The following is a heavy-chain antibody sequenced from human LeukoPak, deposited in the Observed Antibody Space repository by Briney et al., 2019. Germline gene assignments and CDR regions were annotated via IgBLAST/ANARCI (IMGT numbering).Heavy chain of an antibody. V-gene: IGHV4-39*01. J-gene: IGHJ5*02. CDR2: IYYSGST. D-gene: IGHD6-6*01. CDR1: GYSISSSSYY. CDR3: ARQLAAPGKNWFDP. Sequence: SETLSLTCTVSGYSISSSSYYWGWIRQPPGKGLEWIGSIYYSGSTYYNPSLKSRVTISVDTSKNQFSLKLSSVTAADTAVYYCARQLAAPGKNWFDPWGQGTLVTVSS.